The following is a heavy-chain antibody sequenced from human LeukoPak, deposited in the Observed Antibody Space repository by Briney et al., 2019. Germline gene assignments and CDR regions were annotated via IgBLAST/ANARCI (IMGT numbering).Heavy chain of an antibody. CDR2: IKQDGSEK. CDR3: ARPLFWSGYYPDY. CDR1: GFTFSSYA. Sequence: GGSLRLSCAASGFTFSSYAMNWVRQAPGKGLEWVANIKQDGSEKYYVDSVKGRFTISRDNAKNSLYLQMNSLRAEDTAVYYCARPLFWSGYYPDYWGQGTLVTVSS. J-gene: IGHJ4*02. V-gene: IGHV3-7*03. D-gene: IGHD3-3*01.